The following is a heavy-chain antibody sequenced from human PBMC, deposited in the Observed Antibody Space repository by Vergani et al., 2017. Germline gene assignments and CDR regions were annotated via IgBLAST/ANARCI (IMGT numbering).Heavy chain of an antibody. D-gene: IGHD3-22*01. CDR3: ARXAYYYDSSGYYHPPFDY. CDR2: IIPILGIA. J-gene: IGHJ4*02. CDR1: GGTFSSYA. Sequence: QVQLVQSGAEVKKPGSSVKVSCKASGGTFSSYAISWVRQAPGQGLEWMGRIIPILGIANYAQKFQGRVTITADKSTSTAYMELSSLRSEDTAVYYCARXAYYYDSSGYYHPPFDYWGQGTLVTVSS. V-gene: IGHV1-69*04.